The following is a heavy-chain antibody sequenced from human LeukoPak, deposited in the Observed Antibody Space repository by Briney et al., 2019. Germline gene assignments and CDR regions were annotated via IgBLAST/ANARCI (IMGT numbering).Heavy chain of an antibody. CDR1: GYTFTSYD. Sequence: ASVKVSCKASGYTFTSYDINWVRQATGQGLEWMGWMNPNSGNTGYAQKFQGRVTITRNTSISTAYMELSSLRSEDTAVYYCAREDGGYQGFDYWGQGTLVTVSS. CDR3: AREDGGYQGFDY. V-gene: IGHV1-8*03. J-gene: IGHJ4*02. D-gene: IGHD2-2*01. CDR2: MNPNSGNT.